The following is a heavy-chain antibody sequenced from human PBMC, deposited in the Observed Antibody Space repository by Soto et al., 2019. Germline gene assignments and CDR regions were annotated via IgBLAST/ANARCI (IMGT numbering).Heavy chain of an antibody. CDR3: AKADSSGWVDY. Sequence: QVQLVESGGGVVQPGRSLRLSCEAAGFTVSSYGMHWVRQAPGRGLEWVTVISYDGSNKYYADSVKGRFTISRDNSKNTLYLQMNSLRVEDTAVYYCAKADSSGWVDYWGQGTLVTVSS. D-gene: IGHD6-19*01. CDR1: GFTVSSYG. CDR2: ISYDGSNK. V-gene: IGHV3-30*18. J-gene: IGHJ4*02.